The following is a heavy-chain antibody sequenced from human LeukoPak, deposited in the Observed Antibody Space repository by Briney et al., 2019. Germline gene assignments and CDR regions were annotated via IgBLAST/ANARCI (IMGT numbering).Heavy chain of an antibody. Sequence: GGSLRLSCEGSAFIFSGHWMNWVRQTPGKGLEWVAVISYDGSNKYYADSVKGRFTISRDNSKNTLYLQMNSLRAEDTAVYYCARDQISSSSAFDYWGQGTLVTVSS. CDR1: AFIFSGHW. CDR2: ISYDGSNK. V-gene: IGHV3-30*03. CDR3: ARDQISSSSAFDY. J-gene: IGHJ4*02. D-gene: IGHD6-6*01.